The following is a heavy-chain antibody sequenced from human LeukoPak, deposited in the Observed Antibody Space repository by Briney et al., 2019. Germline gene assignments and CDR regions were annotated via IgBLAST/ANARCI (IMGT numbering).Heavy chain of an antibody. Sequence: SQTLSLTCTVSGGSISSGGYYWSWIRQHPGKGLEWIGYIYYSGSTNYNPSLKSRVTISVDTSKNQFSLKLSSVTAADTAVYYCASRYYYDSSGYYKDAFDIWGQGTMVTVSS. CDR1: GGSISSGGYY. J-gene: IGHJ3*02. CDR3: ASRYYYDSSGYYKDAFDI. CDR2: IYYSGST. V-gene: IGHV4-31*03. D-gene: IGHD3-22*01.